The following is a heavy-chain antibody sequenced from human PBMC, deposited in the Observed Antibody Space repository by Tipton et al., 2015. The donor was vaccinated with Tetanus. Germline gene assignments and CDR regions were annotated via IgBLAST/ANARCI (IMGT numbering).Heavy chain of an antibody. CDR1: GGSISSYY. CDR3: ARRQVGRGPSDY. Sequence: TLSLTCTVSGGSISSYYWSWIRQPPGKGLEWIGYIYYSGSTNYNPSLKSRVTISVDTSKNQFSLNLSSVTAADTAVYYCARRQVGRGPSDYWGQGSRVTVSS. J-gene: IGHJ4*02. CDR2: IYYSGST. V-gene: IGHV4-59*01. D-gene: IGHD3-10*01.